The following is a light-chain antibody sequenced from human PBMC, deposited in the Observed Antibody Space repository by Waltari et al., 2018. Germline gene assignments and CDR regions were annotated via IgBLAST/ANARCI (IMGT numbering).Light chain of an antibody. V-gene: IGLV1-44*01. CDR3: AAWDDSLYGRV. Sequence: QSVLTQPPSASGPPGQPVVISCSGGSSTIAVNTVNLYQQLPGMAPKLLINGNNQRPSGVPDRFSGSKSGTSASLAISGLQSEDEADYYCAAWDDSLYGRVFGGGTKLTVL. CDR2: GNN. J-gene: IGLJ2*01. CDR1: SSTIAVNT.